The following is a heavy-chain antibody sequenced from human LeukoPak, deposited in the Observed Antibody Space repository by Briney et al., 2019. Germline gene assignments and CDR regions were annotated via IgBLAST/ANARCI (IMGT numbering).Heavy chain of an antibody. CDR2: IYIVGTT. CDR3: AKDLASRYCSGGSCYSPIDY. V-gene: IGHV3-53*01. J-gene: IGHJ4*02. CDR1: GFTVSSNY. D-gene: IGHD2-15*01. Sequence: GGSLRLSCAASGFTVSSNYMSWVRQAPGKGLEWVAIIYIVGTTHYADSVKGRFTISRDNSKNTLYLQMNSLRAEDTAVYYCAKDLASRYCSGGSCYSPIDYWGQGTLVTVSS.